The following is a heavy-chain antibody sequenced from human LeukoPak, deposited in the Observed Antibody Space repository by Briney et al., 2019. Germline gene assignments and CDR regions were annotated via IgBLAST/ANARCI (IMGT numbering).Heavy chain of an antibody. Sequence: GGSLRLSCAASGFTFSSYSMNWVRQAPGKGLEWVSYISSSSSTIYYADSVRGRFTISRDNAKNSLYLQMNSLRAEDTAVYYCASGPIGYSYGLLLWFGELGYWGQGTLVTVSS. CDR3: ASGPIGYSYGLLLWFGELGY. V-gene: IGHV3-48*01. CDR2: ISSSSSTI. D-gene: IGHD3-10*01. J-gene: IGHJ4*02. CDR1: GFTFSSYS.